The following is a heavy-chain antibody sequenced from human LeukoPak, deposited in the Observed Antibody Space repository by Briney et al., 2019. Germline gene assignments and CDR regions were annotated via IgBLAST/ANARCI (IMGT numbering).Heavy chain of an antibody. Sequence: SETLSLTCTVSGYSISSGYYWGWIRQPPGKGLEWIGSIYHSGSTYYNPSLKSRVTISVDTSKNQFSLKLSSVTAADTAVYYCARDYRGVGDYWGQGTLVTVSS. V-gene: IGHV4-38-2*02. J-gene: IGHJ4*02. CDR2: IYHSGST. D-gene: IGHD2-8*01. CDR1: GYSISSGYY. CDR3: ARDYRGVGDY.